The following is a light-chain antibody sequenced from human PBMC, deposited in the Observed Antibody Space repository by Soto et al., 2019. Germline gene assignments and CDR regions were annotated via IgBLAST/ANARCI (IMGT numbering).Light chain of an antibody. V-gene: IGLV2-14*01. Sequence: QSALTQPASVSGSPGQSITISCTGTYSDVGGYNRVSWYQHHPGKAPKMLIFEVSTRPSGISDRFSGSKSGDTASLTISGLLAEDEADYYCVSYIESTVTHWVFGGGTKLTVL. CDR2: EVS. CDR3: VSYIESTVTHWV. CDR1: YSDVGGYNR. J-gene: IGLJ3*02.